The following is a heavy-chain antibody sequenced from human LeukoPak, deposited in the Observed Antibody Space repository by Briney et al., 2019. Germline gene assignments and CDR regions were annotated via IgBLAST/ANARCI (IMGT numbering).Heavy chain of an antibody. Sequence: PGGSLRLSCAASGFTVSSNYMSWVRQAPGKGLEWVSVIYSGGSTYYADSVKGRFTISRDNSKNTLYLQMNSLRAEDTAVYYCARDLAVVPAATWGQGTLVTVSS. V-gene: IGHV3-53*01. J-gene: IGHJ5*02. CDR1: GFTVSSNY. CDR2: IYSGGST. D-gene: IGHD2-2*01. CDR3: ARDLAVVPAAT.